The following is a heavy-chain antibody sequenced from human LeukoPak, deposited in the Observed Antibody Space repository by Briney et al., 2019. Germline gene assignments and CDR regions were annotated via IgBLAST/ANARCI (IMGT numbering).Heavy chain of an antibody. D-gene: IGHD2-8*02. CDR1: GHTFTNYL. V-gene: IGHV1-46*01. CDR2: IIPDSGAT. Sequence: ASVKVSCKASGHTFTNYLLRWVRQAPGQGLEWVGRIIPDSGATNYAQKFRDRVTMTSDTATSTVYMELSSLRSEDTAVYHCVREESGGYFDYWGQGTLVSVSS. CDR3: VREESGGYFDY. J-gene: IGHJ4*02.